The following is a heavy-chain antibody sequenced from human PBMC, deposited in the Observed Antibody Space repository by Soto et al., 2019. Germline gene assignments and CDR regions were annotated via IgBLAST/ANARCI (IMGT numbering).Heavy chain of an antibody. D-gene: IGHD3-9*01. CDR3: ARVGTPTYYDILTGYSKESAFDI. V-gene: IGHV4-30-2*01. CDR2: IYHSGST. Sequence: QLQLQESGSGLVKPSQTLSLTCAVSGGSISSGGYSWSWIRQPPGKGLEWIGYIYHSGSTYYNPSLKSRVTISVDRSKNQFSLKLSSVTAADTAVYYCARVGTPTYYDILTGYSKESAFDIWGQGTMVTVSS. CDR1: GGSISSGGYS. J-gene: IGHJ3*02.